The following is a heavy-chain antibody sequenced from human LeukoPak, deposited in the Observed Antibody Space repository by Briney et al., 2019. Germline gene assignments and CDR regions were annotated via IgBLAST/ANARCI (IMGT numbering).Heavy chain of an antibody. CDR2: IRFDGSNK. D-gene: IGHD5-12*01. CDR3: AKVNRGGYDSFDY. J-gene: IGHJ4*02. Sequence: GGSLRLSCAASGFTFSSYGMHWVRQAPGKVLEWVAFIRFDGSNKYYADSVKGRFTISRDNPKNTLYLQMNSLRVDDTAVFYCAKVNRGGYDSFDYWGQGTLVTVSS. V-gene: IGHV3-30*02. CDR1: GFTFSSYG.